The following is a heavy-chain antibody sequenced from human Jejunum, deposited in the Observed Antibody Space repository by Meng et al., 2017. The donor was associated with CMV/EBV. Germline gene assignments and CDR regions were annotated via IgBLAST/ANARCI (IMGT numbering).Heavy chain of an antibody. CDR1: GYTFTSYD. D-gene: IGHD1-14*01. Sequence: KVSCKDSGYTFTSYDIKWVRQAAGQGLEWMGWTNPRSANTGSAQKFQGRLTMTMNTSIGTAYMELSSLRSEDTAVYYCARNGIFFDYWGQGALVTVSS. CDR2: TNPRSANT. CDR3: ARNGIFFDY. J-gene: IGHJ4*02. V-gene: IGHV1-8*01.